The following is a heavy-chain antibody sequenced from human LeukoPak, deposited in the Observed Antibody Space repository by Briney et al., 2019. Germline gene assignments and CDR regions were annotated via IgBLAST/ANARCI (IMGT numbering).Heavy chain of an antibody. D-gene: IGHD2-2*01. CDR3: ARVPAASSGYYYYYYMDV. CDR1: GYSISSGYY. CDR2: IYHSGST. J-gene: IGHJ6*03. Sequence: SETLSLTCAVSGYSISSGYYWGWIRQPTGKGLEWIGSIYHSGSTYYNPSLKSRVTISVDTSKNQFSLKLSSVTAADTAVYYCARVPAASSGYYYYYYMDVWGKGTTVTVSS. V-gene: IGHV4-38-2*01.